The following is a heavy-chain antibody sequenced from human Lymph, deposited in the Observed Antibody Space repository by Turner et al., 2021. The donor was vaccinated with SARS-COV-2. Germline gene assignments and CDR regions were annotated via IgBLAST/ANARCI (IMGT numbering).Heavy chain of an antibody. Sequence: EFQLVESGGGLVKPGGSLRLSCAASGFTFSTYSMNWVRQAPGKGLEWISSISSSSSYIYYADSVKGRFTISRDDAKNSLYLQMNSLRAEDTAVYYCARDIPTTADYFDYWGQGTLVTVSS. D-gene: IGHD4-17*01. CDR3: ARDIPTTADYFDY. CDR2: ISSSSSYI. J-gene: IGHJ4*02. CDR1: GFTFSTYS. V-gene: IGHV3-21*01.